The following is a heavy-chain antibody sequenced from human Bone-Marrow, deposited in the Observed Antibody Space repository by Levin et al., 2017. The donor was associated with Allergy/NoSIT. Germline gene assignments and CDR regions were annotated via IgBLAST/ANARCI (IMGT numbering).Heavy chain of an antibody. CDR2: INSGGTGT. D-gene: IGHD6-13*01. V-gene: IGHV3-23*01. CDR1: GFTFNSYA. J-gene: IGHJ5*02. CDR3: AGCRVEPTAPGWCNWFDP. Sequence: GESLKISCAASGFTFNSYAMNWVRQAPGKGLEWVSSINSGGTGTYYADSVKGRFTISRDNSQSTLSLQMDRLRAEDTGLYFCAGCRVEPTAPGWCNWFDPWGQETLVTVSS.